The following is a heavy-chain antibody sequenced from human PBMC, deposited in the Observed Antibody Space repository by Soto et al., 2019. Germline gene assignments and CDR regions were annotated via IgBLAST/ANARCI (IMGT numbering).Heavy chain of an antibody. CDR2: INPNSGGT. D-gene: IGHD3-10*01. CDR1: GYTFTGYY. J-gene: IGHJ4*02. V-gene: IGHV1-2*02. Sequence: ASVKVSCKASGYTFTGYYMHWVRQAPGQGLEWMGWINPNSGGTNYAQKFQGRVTMTRDTSISTAYMELSRLRSDDTAVYYCARDGSMVRGVIAPDFDYWGQGTLVTVSS. CDR3: ARDGSMVRGVIAPDFDY.